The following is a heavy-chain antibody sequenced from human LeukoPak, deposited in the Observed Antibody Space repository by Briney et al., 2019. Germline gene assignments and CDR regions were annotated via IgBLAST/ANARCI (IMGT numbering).Heavy chain of an antibody. D-gene: IGHD3-22*01. CDR1: GGYISTYY. V-gene: IGHV3-11*01. J-gene: IGHJ4*02. Sequence: LSLTCTVSGGYISTYYWTWIRQPPGKGLEWVSYISSSGSTIYYADSVKGRFTISRDNAKNSLYLQMNSLRAEDTAVYYCARDSSGYYTDDGYWGQGTLVTVSS. CDR2: ISSSGSTI. CDR3: ARDSSGYYTDDGY.